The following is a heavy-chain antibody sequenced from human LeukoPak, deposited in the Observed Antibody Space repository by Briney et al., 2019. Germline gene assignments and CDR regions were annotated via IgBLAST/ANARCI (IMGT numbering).Heavy chain of an antibody. Sequence: GGSLRLSRAASGFTFSSYSMSWVRQAPGKGLEWVSYISSTASSIYYADSVKGRFTISRDNAKNSLFLQMNSLRAEDTAVYYCARDETNGFDSWGQGTLVTVSS. CDR1: GFTFSSYS. CDR3: ARDETNGFDS. D-gene: IGHD1-14*01. CDR2: ISSTASSI. V-gene: IGHV3-48*04. J-gene: IGHJ5*01.